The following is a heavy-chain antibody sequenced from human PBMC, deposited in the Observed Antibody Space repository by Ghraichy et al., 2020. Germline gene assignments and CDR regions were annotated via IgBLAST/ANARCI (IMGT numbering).Heavy chain of an antibody. CDR1: GFTFSAYD. V-gene: IGHV3-23*01. D-gene: IGHD1-14*01. J-gene: IGHJ4*02. CDR3: ANKIDPGELEN. CDR2: LTSTGDKT. Sequence: GGSLRLSCAASGFTFSAYDMIWVRQAPGGGLEYVSSLTSTGDKTYYADAARGRFTISRDNSKSTLFLQMTSLRAEDTAIYYCANKIDPGELENWGRGTLVTVSS.